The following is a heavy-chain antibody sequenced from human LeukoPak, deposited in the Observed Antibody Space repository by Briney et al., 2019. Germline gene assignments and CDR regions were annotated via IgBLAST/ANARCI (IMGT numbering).Heavy chain of an antibody. J-gene: IGHJ4*02. D-gene: IGHD2-15*01. CDR2: ISPNSGGT. CDR1: GYTFTGYY. Sequence: ASVKVSCKASGYTFTGYYMHWVRQAPGQGLEWMGWISPNSGGTNYAQKFQGWVTMTRDTSISTAYMELSRLRSDDTAVYYCARQNCSGGSCYNAWYFDYWGQGTLVTVSS. V-gene: IGHV1-2*04. CDR3: ARQNCSGGSCYNAWYFDY.